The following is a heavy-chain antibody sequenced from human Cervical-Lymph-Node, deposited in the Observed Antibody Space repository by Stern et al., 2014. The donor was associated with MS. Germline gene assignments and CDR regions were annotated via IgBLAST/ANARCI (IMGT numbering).Heavy chain of an antibody. Sequence: QVQLVPSGADVKKPGASVKVSCKASGYTFTSYGISWVRQAPGQGLEWMGLIRAYKGNTNYAQKLQGRVTIHTHTSTTPAYMELRSLRSDDTAVYYCARGGRWKYFDYWGQGTLVTVSS. CDR3: ARGGRWKYFDY. CDR1: GYTFTSYG. D-gene: IGHD3-16*01. CDR2: IRAYKGNT. V-gene: IGHV1-18*04. J-gene: IGHJ4*02.